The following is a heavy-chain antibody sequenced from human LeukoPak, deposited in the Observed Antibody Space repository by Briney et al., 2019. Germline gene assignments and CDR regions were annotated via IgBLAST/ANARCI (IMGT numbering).Heavy chain of an antibody. V-gene: IGHV4-59*12. CDR1: GGSISSYY. Sequence: SETLSLTCTVSGGSISSYYWSWIRQPPGKGLEWIGYIYYSGSTNYNPSLKSRVTMSVDTSKNQFSLKLSSVTAADTAVYYCAREGDDFWSGYYGNWFDPWGQGTLVTVSS. CDR2: IYYSGST. CDR3: AREGDDFWSGYYGNWFDP. J-gene: IGHJ5*02. D-gene: IGHD3-3*01.